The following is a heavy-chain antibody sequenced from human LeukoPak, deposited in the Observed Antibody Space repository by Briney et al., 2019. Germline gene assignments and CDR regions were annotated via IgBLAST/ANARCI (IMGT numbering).Heavy chain of an antibody. CDR1: GFTFSSYG. CDR3: AKDLTRRFLEWVYSYYYGMDV. V-gene: IGHV3-30*18. CDR2: ISYDGSNK. D-gene: IGHD3-3*01. Sequence: HPGGSLRLSCAASGFTFSSYGMHWVRQAPGKGLEWVAVISYDGSNKYYADSVKGRFTISRDNSKNTLYLQMNSLRAEDTAVYYRAKDLTRRFLEWVYSYYYGMDVWGQGTTVTVSS. J-gene: IGHJ6*02.